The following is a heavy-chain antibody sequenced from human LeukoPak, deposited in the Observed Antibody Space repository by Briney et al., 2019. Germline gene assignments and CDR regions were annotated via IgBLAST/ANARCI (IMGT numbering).Heavy chain of an antibody. CDR3: ARVSRPGWYLGY. CDR1: GYTNTGYY. D-gene: IGHD6-19*01. J-gene: IGHJ4*02. CDR2: INPNSGGT. V-gene: IGHV1-2*02. Sequence: GASVKVSCKASGYTNTGYYMHLVRQASGQGLEWMGWINPNSGGTNYAQKFQGRVTMTRDTSISTAYMELSRLRSDDTAVYYCARVSRPGWYLGYWGQGTLVTVSS.